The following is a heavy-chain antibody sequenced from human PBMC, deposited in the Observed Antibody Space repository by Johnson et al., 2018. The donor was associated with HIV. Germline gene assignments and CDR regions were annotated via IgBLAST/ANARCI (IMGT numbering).Heavy chain of an antibody. CDR3: AKLILRSSNLLPHDAFDL. D-gene: IGHD6-6*01. CDR2: ITGSGAIT. Sequence: VQLVESGGGLVQPGGSLRLSCAASGFTFSNYAMSWVRQAPGKGLEWVSAITGSGAITYYADSVKGRLTISRDNSKNTLYLQMNSLRPEDTAVYYCAKLILRSSNLLPHDAFDLWGQGTMVTVSS. V-gene: IGHV3-23*04. J-gene: IGHJ3*01. CDR1: GFTFSNYA.